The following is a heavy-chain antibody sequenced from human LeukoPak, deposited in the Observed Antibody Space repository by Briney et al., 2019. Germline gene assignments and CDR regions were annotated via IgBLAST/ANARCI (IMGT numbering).Heavy chain of an antibody. CDR1: GYTFTSYG. D-gene: IGHD3-22*01. CDR2: ISAYNGNT. J-gene: IGHJ4*02. Sequence: ASVKVSCKASGYTFTSYGISWVRQAPGQGLERMGWISAYNGNTNYAQKLQGRVTMTTDTSTSTAYMELRSLRSDDTAVYYCARDSPYYYDSSGYTLDYWGQGTLVTVSS. V-gene: IGHV1-18*01. CDR3: ARDSPYYYDSSGYTLDY.